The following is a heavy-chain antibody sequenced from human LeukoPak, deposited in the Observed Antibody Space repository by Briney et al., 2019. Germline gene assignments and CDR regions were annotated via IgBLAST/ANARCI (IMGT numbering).Heavy chain of an antibody. CDR2: ISYDGSNK. V-gene: IGHV3-30*04. CDR1: EFTFSSYA. CDR3: ARDGYYYDSSGYYIYYFDY. D-gene: IGHD3-22*01. J-gene: IGHJ4*02. Sequence: GGSLRLSCAASEFTFSSYAMHWVRQAPGKGLEWVAVISYDGSNKYYADSVKGRFTISRDNSKNTLYLQMNSLRAEDTAVYYCARDGYYYDSSGYYIYYFDYWGQGTLVTVSS.